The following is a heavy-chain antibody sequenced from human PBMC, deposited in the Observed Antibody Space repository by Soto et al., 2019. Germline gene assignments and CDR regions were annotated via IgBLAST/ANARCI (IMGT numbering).Heavy chain of an antibody. CDR1: GGTFSSYA. CDR3: ARARPGGELLWGHYHYYGMDV. Sequence: GASVKVSCKASGGTFSSYAISWVRQAPGQGLEWMGGIIPIFGTANYAQKFQGRVTITADESTSTAYMELSSLRSEDTAVYYCARARPGGELLWGHYHYYGMDVWGQGTTVTVSS. J-gene: IGHJ6*02. CDR2: IIPIFGTA. V-gene: IGHV1-69*13. D-gene: IGHD3-10*01.